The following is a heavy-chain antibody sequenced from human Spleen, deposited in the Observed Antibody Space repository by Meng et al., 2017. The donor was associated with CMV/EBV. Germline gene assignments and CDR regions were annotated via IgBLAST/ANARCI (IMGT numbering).Heavy chain of an antibody. CDR1: GFTFSDYS. V-gene: IGHV3-48*04. Sequence: GESLKISCAASGFTFSDYSMNWVRQAPGKGLEWVSYISSSSSTIYYADSVKGRFTISRDNAKNSLYLQMNSLRAEDTAVYYCARDPGYCSSTSCHTWFDPWGQGTLVTVSS. CDR3: ARDPGYCSSTSCHTWFDP. CDR2: ISSSSSTI. D-gene: IGHD2-2*02. J-gene: IGHJ5*02.